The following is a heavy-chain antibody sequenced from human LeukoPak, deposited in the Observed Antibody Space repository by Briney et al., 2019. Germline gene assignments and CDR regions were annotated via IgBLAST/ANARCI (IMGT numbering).Heavy chain of an antibody. D-gene: IGHD4-11*01. CDR3: ARGPQRRRYSNYGGDPPGRKYCMDV. V-gene: IGHV4-34*01. J-gene: IGHJ6*03. CDR2: INHSGST. Sequence: SETLSLTCAVYGGSFSGYYWSWIRQPPGKGLEWIGEINHSGSTNYNPSLKSRVTISVDTSKNQFSLKLSSVTAADTAVYYCARGPQRRRYSNYGGDPPGRKYCMDVWGKGTTVTISS. CDR1: GGSFSGYY.